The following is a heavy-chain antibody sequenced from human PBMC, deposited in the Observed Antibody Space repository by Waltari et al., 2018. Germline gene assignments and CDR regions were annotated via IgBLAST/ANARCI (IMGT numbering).Heavy chain of an antibody. V-gene: IGHV3-66*01. Sequence: EVQLVESGGGLVQPGGSLRLSCAAPGFPVSSNYMSWVRRAPGKGLEWVSLIYSDGRTYYADSVKGRFTISRDNYKNTVYLQMSRLRVEDTAVYYCAKDAGPVAAEGDYWGQGTLVTVSS. CDR2: IYSDGRT. CDR3: AKDAGPVAAEGDY. J-gene: IGHJ4*02. D-gene: IGHD6-19*01. CDR1: GFPVSSNY.